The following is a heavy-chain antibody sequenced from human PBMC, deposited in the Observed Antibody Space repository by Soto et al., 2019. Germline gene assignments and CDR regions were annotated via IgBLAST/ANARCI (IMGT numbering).Heavy chain of an antibody. CDR2: IYYSGST. V-gene: IGHV4-31*03. Sequence: SETLSLTCTVSGGSISSGGYYWSWIRRHPGKGLEWIGYIYYSGSTYYNPSLKSRVTISVDTSKNQFSLKLSSVTAADTAVYYCANRGYSYGFSLGMDVWGQGTTVTVSS. J-gene: IGHJ6*02. CDR3: ANRGYSYGFSLGMDV. D-gene: IGHD5-18*01. CDR1: GGSISSGGYY.